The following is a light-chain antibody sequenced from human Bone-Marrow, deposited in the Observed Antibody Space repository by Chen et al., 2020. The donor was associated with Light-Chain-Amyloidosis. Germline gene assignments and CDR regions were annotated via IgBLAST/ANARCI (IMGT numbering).Light chain of an antibody. CDR2: DVS. Sequence: SALTQPRSVSGSPGQSVTIPCTGTTSDVGGYNFVSWYQQHPGKVPKLMICDVSKRPSGVPDRFPGSTSGTTASLTISGLQAEDEAGYYWCSFAGSYYVFGTGTKVTVL. CDR1: TSDVGGYNF. J-gene: IGLJ1*01. CDR3: CSFAGSYYV. V-gene: IGLV2-11*01.